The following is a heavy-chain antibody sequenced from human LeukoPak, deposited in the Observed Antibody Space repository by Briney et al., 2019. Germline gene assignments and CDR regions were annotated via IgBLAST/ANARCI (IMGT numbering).Heavy chain of an antibody. CDR3: ARMRRDGYNFGSAYYFDY. Sequence: SVKVSCKASGGTFSSYAISWVRHAPGQGLEWMGGIIPIFGTANYAQKFQGRVTITTDESTSTAYMELSSLRSEDTAVYYCARMRRDGYNFGSAYYFDYWGQGTLVTVSS. D-gene: IGHD5-24*01. CDR1: GGTFSSYA. CDR2: IIPIFGTA. V-gene: IGHV1-69*05. J-gene: IGHJ4*02.